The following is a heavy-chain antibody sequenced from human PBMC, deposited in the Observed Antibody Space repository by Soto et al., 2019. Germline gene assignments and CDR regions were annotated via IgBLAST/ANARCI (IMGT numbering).Heavy chain of an antibody. V-gene: IGHV3-33*01. J-gene: IGHJ4*02. Sequence: GGSLRLSCAASGFTFSSYGMHWVRQAPGKGLEWVAVIWYDGSNKYYADSVKGRFTISRDNSKNTLYLQMNSLRAEDTAVYYCARGGYSSGWIGEGFDYWGQGTLVTVSS. CDR1: GFTFSSYG. D-gene: IGHD6-19*01. CDR3: ARGGYSSGWIGEGFDY. CDR2: IWYDGSNK.